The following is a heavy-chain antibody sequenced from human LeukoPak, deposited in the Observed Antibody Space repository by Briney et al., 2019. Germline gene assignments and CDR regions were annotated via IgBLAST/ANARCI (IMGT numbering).Heavy chain of an antibody. J-gene: IGHJ4*02. V-gene: IGHV4-39*07. CDR3: AKERYYY. CDR2: IYYSGST. Sequence: PSETLSLTCTVSGGSITSSNSYWAWIRQPPGKGLEWIGTIYYSGSTYYTPSLKSRVTISLDTSKNQFFLRLSSVTAADTAVYYCAKERYYYWGQGTQVTVSS. CDR1: GGSITSSNSY. D-gene: IGHD5-18*01.